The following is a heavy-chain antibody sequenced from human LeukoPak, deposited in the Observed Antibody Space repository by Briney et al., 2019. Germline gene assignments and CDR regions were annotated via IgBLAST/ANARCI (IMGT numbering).Heavy chain of an antibody. CDR1: GFTFTSYS. CDR3: AKKAQYNGNYPLDY. D-gene: IGHD1-26*01. V-gene: IGHV3-23*01. CDR2: TSDRGDYT. Sequence: GGSLRLSCAAPGFTFTSYSMSWVRQAPGKGLEWVSGTSDRGDYTYYADSVKGRFTISRDNSKNMLYLQMNSLRAEDTALYFCAKKAQYNGNYPLDYWGQGTLVTVSS. J-gene: IGHJ4*02.